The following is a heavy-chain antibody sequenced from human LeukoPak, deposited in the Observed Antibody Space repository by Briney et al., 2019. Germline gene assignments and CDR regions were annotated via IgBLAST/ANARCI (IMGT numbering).Heavy chain of an antibody. CDR1: GFTFASYW. CDR3: ARGGYNCRY. J-gene: IGHJ4*02. Sequence: SGGSLRLSCAASGFTFASYWMTWVRQAPGKGLEWVANIKEDGSEKYYVDSVKGRFTISRDNAKNSLFLQMNSLRAEDTAVYYCARGGYNCRYWAQGTLVTVSS. CDR2: IKEDGSEK. D-gene: IGHD5-24*01. V-gene: IGHV3-7*01.